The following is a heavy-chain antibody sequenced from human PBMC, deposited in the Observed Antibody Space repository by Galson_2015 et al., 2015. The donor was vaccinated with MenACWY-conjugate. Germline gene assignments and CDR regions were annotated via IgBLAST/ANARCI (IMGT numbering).Heavy chain of an antibody. CDR3: ARDMGSVGDV. J-gene: IGHJ6*02. CDR2: IIPILGMT. V-gene: IGHV1-69*04. Sequence: SVKVSCKASEVTLNVYTISWVRQAPGEGLEWVGRIIPILGMTNYGQRFQGRVTMTADKSTSTAYMELSSLRSEDTAVYYCARDMGSVGDVWGRGTTVIVS. D-gene: IGHD1-26*01. CDR1: EVTLNVYT.